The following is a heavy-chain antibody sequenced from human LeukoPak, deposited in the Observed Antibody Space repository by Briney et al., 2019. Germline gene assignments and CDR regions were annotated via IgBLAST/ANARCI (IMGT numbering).Heavy chain of an antibody. CDR3: AASGYSSGWYNNAFDI. Sequence: SETLSLTCAVYGGSFSGYYWSWLRQPPGKGLEWIGEIYHSGSTNYNPSLKSRVTISVDKSKNQFSLKLSSVTAADTAVYYCAASGYSSGWYNNAFDIWGQGTMVTVSS. CDR1: GGSFSGYY. D-gene: IGHD6-19*01. J-gene: IGHJ3*02. V-gene: IGHV4-34*01. CDR2: IYHSGST.